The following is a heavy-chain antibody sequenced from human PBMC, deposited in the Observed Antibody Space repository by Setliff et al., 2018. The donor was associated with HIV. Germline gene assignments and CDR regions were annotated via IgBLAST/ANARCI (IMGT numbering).Heavy chain of an antibody. V-gene: IGHV3-74*01. Sequence: GGSLRLSCVVSGLPFSSNWMHWVRQAPGKGLEWVSRVNPDETITTYADSVRGRFTISRDNAKNTLYLQMNNLRAEDTALYYCVRDRQLTFDFWGQGTVVTVSS. D-gene: IGHD3-3*01. J-gene: IGHJ4*02. CDR3: VRDRQLTFDF. CDR1: GLPFSSNW. CDR2: VNPDETIT.